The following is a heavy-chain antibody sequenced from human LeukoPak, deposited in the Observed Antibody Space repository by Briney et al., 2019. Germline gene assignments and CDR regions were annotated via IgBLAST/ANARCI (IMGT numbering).Heavy chain of an antibody. CDR3: AKDERSYSSSSGKPDY. J-gene: IGHJ4*02. Sequence: QPGGSLRLSCGASGFTFDDYAMHWVRQAPGKGLEWVAVISYDGSNKYYADSVKGRFTISRDNSKNTLYLQMNSLRAEDTAVYYCAKDERSYSSSSGKPDYWGQGTLVTVSS. CDR1: GFTFDDYA. V-gene: IGHV3-30*18. D-gene: IGHD6-6*01. CDR2: ISYDGSNK.